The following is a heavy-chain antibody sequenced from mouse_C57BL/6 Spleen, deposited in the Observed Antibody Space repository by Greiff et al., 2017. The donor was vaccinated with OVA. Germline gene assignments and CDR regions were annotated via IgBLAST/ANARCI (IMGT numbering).Heavy chain of an antibody. CDR1: GYTFTSYW. D-gene: IGHD2-13*01. J-gene: IGHJ3*01. CDR2: IDPSDSYT. Sequence: QVQLQQSGAELVMPGASVKLSCKASGYTFTSYWMHWVKQRPGQGLEWIGEIDPSDSYTNYNQKFKGKSTLTVDKSSSTAYMQLSSLTSEDSAVYYCAREGDFAYWGQGTLVTVSA. CDR3: AREGDFAY. V-gene: IGHV1-69*01.